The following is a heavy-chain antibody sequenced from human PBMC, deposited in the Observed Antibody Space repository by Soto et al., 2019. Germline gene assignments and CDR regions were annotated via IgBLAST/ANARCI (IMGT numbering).Heavy chain of an antibody. CDR3: ARHDCISSSCYYYYYYSMDV. J-gene: IGHJ6*02. CDR2: IIPIFDTA. D-gene: IGHD2-2*01. V-gene: IGHV1-69*13. CDR1: GYSFSSYA. Sequence: SVKVSCKASGYSFSSYAISWVRQAPGQGLEWMGGIIPIFDTANYAQKFQGRVTITADESTSTAYMELSSLRSEDTAVYYCARHDCISSSCYYYYYYSMDVWGQGTTVTVSS.